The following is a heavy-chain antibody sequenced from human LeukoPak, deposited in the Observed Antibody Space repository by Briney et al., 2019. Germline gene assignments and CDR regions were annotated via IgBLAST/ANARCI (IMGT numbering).Heavy chain of an antibody. CDR1: GFTFSSYS. J-gene: IGHJ4*02. CDR2: ISGSGGST. CDR3: AKAIVPMIVVVPTADY. V-gene: IGHV3-23*01. D-gene: IGHD3-22*01. Sequence: GGSLRLSCAASGFTFSSYSMNWVRQAPGKGLEWVSAISGSGGSTYYADSVKGRFTISRDNSKNTLYLQMNSLRAEDTAVYYCAKAIVPMIVVVPTADYWGQGTLVTASP.